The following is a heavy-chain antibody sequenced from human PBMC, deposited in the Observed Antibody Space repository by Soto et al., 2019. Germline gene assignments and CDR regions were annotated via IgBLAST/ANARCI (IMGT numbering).Heavy chain of an antibody. CDR3: ASRVYYDFWSGYSGPMDV. D-gene: IGHD3-3*01. CDR1: GGTFSSYA. Sequence: ASVKVSCKASGGTFSSYAISWVRQAPGQGLEWMGGIIPIFGTANYAQKFQGRATITADESTSTAYMELSSLRSEDTAVFYCASRVYYDFWSGYSGPMDVWGQGTTVTVSS. J-gene: IGHJ6*02. CDR2: IIPIFGTA. V-gene: IGHV1-69*13.